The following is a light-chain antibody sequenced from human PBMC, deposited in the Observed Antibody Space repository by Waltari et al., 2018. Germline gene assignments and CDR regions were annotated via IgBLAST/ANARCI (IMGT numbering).Light chain of an antibody. V-gene: IGKV3-20*01. CDR2: GAS. CDR3: QHYGGSLPMGT. Sequence: DIVLTQSPVSLSLSPGVRATLSCRATQSVSSTSVAWYQQKPGQSPRLLIYGASNRVTDVPGRFSGNGSGTEFTRTISRLEPHVSPLYYCQHYGGSLPMGTFGQGTNLES. CDR1: QSVSSTS. J-gene: IGKJ2*02.